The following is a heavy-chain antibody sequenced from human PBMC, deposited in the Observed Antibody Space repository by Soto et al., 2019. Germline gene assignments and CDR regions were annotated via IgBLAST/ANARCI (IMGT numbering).Heavy chain of an antibody. J-gene: IGHJ4*02. CDR1: GYTFTSYG. CDR3: ARGRYGDY. CDR2: ISAHNGIT. Sequence: QVHLVQSGAEVKKPGASVKVSCKASGYTFTSYGITWVRQAPGQGLEWMGWISAHNGITDYAQKLQGRVIVTRDTSTRTAYMELRSLISDDTAVYYCARGRYGDYWGQGALVTVSS. V-gene: IGHV1-18*01. D-gene: IGHD1-1*01.